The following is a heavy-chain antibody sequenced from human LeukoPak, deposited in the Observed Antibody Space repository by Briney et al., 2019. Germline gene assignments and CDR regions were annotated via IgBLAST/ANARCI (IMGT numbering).Heavy chain of an antibody. D-gene: IGHD5-12*01. CDR2: INPSGGST. V-gene: IGHV1-46*01. CDR3: ARALRHSDASGTVLDY. Sequence: ASVKVSCKASGYTFTSYYMHRVRQAPGQGLEWMGIINPSGGSTSYAQKFQGRVTMTTDTSTSIAYMEVRSLGSDDTAVYYCARALRHSDASGTVLDYWGQGTLVTVSS. CDR1: GYTFTSYY. J-gene: IGHJ4*02.